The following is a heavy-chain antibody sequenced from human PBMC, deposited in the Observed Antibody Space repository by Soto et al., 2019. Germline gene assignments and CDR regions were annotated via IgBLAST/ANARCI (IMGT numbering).Heavy chain of an antibody. CDR1: GGSITSDDYY. J-gene: IGHJ5*02. Sequence: PSETLSLTCTVSGGSITSDDYYWSWFRQPPGNGLEWIGYIYYSGRTHYNPSPESRLTISVDTSKNQFSLKLTSVTPADTAMYYCVRAYNRGDWFDPWGQGTLVTVSS. D-gene: IGHD3-10*01. CDR2: IYYSGRT. CDR3: VRAYNRGDWFDP. V-gene: IGHV4-30-4*01.